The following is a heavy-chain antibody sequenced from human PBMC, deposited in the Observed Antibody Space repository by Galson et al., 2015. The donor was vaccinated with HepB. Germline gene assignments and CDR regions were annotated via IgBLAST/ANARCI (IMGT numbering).Heavy chain of an antibody. D-gene: IGHD3-22*01. V-gene: IGHV3-21*01. J-gene: IGHJ4*02. Sequence: SLRLSCAASGFTFSSYSMNWVRQAPGKGLEWVSSISSSSSYIYYADSVKGRFTISRDNAKNSLYLQMNSLRAEDTAVYYCASSGYYSRAVDYWGQGTLVTVSS. CDR3: ASSGYYSRAVDY. CDR2: ISSSSSYI. CDR1: GFTFSSYS.